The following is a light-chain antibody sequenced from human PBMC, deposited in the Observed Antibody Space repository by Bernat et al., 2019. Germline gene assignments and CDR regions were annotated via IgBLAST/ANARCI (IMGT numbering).Light chain of an antibody. Sequence: IQMTQSPSTLSASVGDRVSITCRASQGISSYLAWYQQKPGTAPKLLIYAASTLQSGVPSRFSGSGSGTDFTLTISCLQSEDFATYYCQQYYTYPWTFGLGTKVEVK. J-gene: IGKJ1*01. CDR2: AAS. CDR1: QGISSY. CDR3: QQYYTYPWT. V-gene: IGKV1-8*01.